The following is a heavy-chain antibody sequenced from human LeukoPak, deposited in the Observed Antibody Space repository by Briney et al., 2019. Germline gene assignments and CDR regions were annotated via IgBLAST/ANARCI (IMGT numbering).Heavy chain of an antibody. Sequence: ASVKVSCKASGYTFTGYYMHWVRQAPGQGLEWMGRINPNSGGTNYAQKFQGRVTMTRDTSISTAYVELSRLRSDDTAVYYCARGLDYDILTGYFRDYWGQGTLVTVSS. CDR2: INPNSGGT. V-gene: IGHV1-2*06. CDR3: ARGLDYDILTGYFRDY. CDR1: GYTFTGYY. D-gene: IGHD3-9*01. J-gene: IGHJ4*02.